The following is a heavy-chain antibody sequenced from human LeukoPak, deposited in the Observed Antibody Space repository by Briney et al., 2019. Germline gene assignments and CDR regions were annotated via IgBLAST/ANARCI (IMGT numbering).Heavy chain of an antibody. CDR2: ISGSGGST. J-gene: IGHJ4*02. Sequence: GGSLRLSCAASGFTFSSYGMSWVRQAPGKGLEWVSAISGSGGSTYYADSVKGRFTISRDNAKNTLYLQMNSLRAEDTAVYYCARAAYYYDSSGYRYFDYWGQGTLVTVSS. D-gene: IGHD3-22*01. V-gene: IGHV3-23*01. CDR1: GFTFSSYG. CDR3: ARAAYYYDSSGYRYFDY.